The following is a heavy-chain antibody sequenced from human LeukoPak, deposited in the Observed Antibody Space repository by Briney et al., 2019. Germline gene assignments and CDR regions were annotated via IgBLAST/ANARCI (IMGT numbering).Heavy chain of an antibody. J-gene: IGHJ4*02. D-gene: IGHD3-22*01. CDR3: AREGHYYGSSGYPKYYFDY. CDR1: GGTFSSYA. V-gene: IGHV1-69*13. CDR2: IIPIFGTA. Sequence: AASVKVSCKASGGTFSSYAISWVRQAPGQGLEWMGGIIPIFGTANYAQKFQGRVTITADESTSTAYMELSSLRSEDTAVYYCAREGHYYGSSGYPKYYFDYWGQGTLVTVSS.